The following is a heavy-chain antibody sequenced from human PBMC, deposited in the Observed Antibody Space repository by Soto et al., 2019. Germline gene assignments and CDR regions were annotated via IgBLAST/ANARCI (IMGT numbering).Heavy chain of an antibody. CDR2: INSDGSST. V-gene: IGHV3-74*01. Sequence: QPGGCMKLSCAASGFTVRSYWMHGVRQAPGKGLVWVSRINSDGSSTSYADSVKGRFTISRDNAKNTLYLQMNSLRAEDTAVYYCARDQLAVAGTDYYYYMDVWGKGTTVTASS. J-gene: IGHJ6*03. CDR1: GFTVRSYW. CDR3: ARDQLAVAGTDYYYYMDV. D-gene: IGHD6-19*01.